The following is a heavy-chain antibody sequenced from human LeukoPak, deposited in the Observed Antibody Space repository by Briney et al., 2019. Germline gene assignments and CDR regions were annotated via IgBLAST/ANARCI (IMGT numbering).Heavy chain of an antibody. J-gene: IGHJ4*02. Sequence: SETLSLTCTVSGDSIGSSRSYWAWIRQSPGKGLEWIVSINHSWSTYYNPSLKSRVTISVDTSKNQFSLKLSSVTAADTAVYYCARQYYDYVWGTHPYYFDYWGQGTLVTVSS. D-gene: IGHD3-16*01. CDR3: ARQYYDYVWGTHPYYFDY. V-gene: IGHV4-39*07. CDR1: GDSIGSSRSY. CDR2: INHSWST.